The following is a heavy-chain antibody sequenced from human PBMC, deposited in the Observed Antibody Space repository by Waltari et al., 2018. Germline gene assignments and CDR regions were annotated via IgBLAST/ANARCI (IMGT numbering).Heavy chain of an antibody. D-gene: IGHD3-22*01. Sequence: VQLLESGGGLVQPGGSLRLSCAASGFTFRSYAISWVRQAPGKGLEWIGEINHSGSNNYNPSLKSRVTISVDTSKNQFSLKLSSVTAADTAVYYCARGLTGGYYPRLDWFDPWGQGTLVTVSS. CDR3: ARGLTGGYYPRLDWFDP. CDR2: INHSGSN. CDR1: GFTFRSYA. J-gene: IGHJ5*02. V-gene: IGHV4-34*01.